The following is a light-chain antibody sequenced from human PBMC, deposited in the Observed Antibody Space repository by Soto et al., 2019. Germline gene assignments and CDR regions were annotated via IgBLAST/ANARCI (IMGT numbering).Light chain of an antibody. CDR1: SSDVGAYDY. CDR2: EVN. Sequence: QSALTQPASVSGSPRQSITISCTGTSSDVGAYDYVSWYQQHPGKAPKLLIYEVNYRPSEFSSRFSGSKSGNTASLTISGLQAEDEADYYCSSYTSSNTVVFGGGTKLTVL. V-gene: IGLV2-14*01. J-gene: IGLJ2*01. CDR3: SSYTSSNTVV.